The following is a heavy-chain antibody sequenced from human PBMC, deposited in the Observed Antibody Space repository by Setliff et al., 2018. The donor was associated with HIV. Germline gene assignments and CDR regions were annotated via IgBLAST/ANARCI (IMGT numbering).Heavy chain of an antibody. CDR2: INSDGSST. V-gene: IGHV3-74*01. J-gene: IGHJ4*02. CDR1: GFTFSGYW. CDR3: ARGGSNSWSPFDY. Sequence: GGSLRLSCAASGFTFSGYWMHWVRQAPGKGLVWVSRINSDGSSTTYADSVKGRFTISRDNAKNTLYLQMNSLRAEDTAVYYCARGGSNSWSPFDYWGQGTLVT. D-gene: IGHD6-13*01.